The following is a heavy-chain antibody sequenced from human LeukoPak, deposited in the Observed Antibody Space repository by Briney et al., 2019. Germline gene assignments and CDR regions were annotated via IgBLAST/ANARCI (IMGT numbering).Heavy chain of an antibody. V-gene: IGHV5-51*01. D-gene: IGHD3-22*01. CDR2: IYPGDSDT. CDR1: GYSFTSYW. CDR3: ARQYYYDSSGYYYNWFDP. Sequence: GESLKISCKGSGYSFTSYWIGWVRQMPGKGLEWMGIIYPGDSDTRYSPSFQGQVTISADKSISTAYLQWSSLKASDTAMHYCARQYYYDSSGYYYNWFDPWGQGTLVTVSS. J-gene: IGHJ5*02.